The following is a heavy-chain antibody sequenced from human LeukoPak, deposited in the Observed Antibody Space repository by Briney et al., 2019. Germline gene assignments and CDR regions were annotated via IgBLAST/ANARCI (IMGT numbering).Heavy chain of an antibody. Sequence: PGGSLRLSCAASGFTFSGSSMNWVRQAPGKGLEWVSSISSGSSYIYYSDSVKGRFTISRDNAKNSLYLQMNSLRAEDTAVYYCARDGAYSSSWVWFDPWGQGTLVTVSS. CDR2: ISSGSSYI. D-gene: IGHD6-13*01. CDR1: GFTFSGSS. J-gene: IGHJ5*02. V-gene: IGHV3-21*01. CDR3: ARDGAYSSSWVWFDP.